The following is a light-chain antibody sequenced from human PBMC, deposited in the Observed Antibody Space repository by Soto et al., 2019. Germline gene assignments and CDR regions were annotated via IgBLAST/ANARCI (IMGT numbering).Light chain of an antibody. J-gene: IGKJ1*01. Sequence: EIVLTQSPGTLALSPGERSTLYYRSFQSLSSNYLALYQQIPGQSPRLLIYYASSRATGIPDRFSGSGSGTDFILSISRLETEDFAVYYCQQYGSLGTFGQGTKVDIK. CDR2: YAS. CDR3: QQYGSLGT. V-gene: IGKV3-20*01. CDR1: QSLSSNY.